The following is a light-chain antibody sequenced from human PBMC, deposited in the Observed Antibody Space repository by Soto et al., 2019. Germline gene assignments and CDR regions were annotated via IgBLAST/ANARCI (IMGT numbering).Light chain of an antibody. CDR1: QSLLHSNGYNY. CDR2: WGS. Sequence: DIVMTLSPLSLPVTPGEPASISCRSSQSLLHSNGYNYLDWYLQKPWQSPQRLIYWGSTQASGVTDRFSGSASGTDFTMTVSRVEVEDVGVYYCMQALQSPPYTFGRGTKLEIK. J-gene: IGKJ2*01. V-gene: IGKV2-28*01. CDR3: MQALQSPPYT.